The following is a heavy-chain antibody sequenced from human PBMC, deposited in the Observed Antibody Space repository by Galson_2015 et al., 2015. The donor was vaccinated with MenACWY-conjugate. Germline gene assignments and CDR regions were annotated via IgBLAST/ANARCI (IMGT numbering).Heavy chain of an antibody. Sequence: LRLSCAVSGFIFSNYAISWLRQPPGKGLEWVSAIGGSSEYRYYADSVKGRFTISRDNSKNTLYLQMNSLRAGDTAVYYCAREAARYSYGDYWGQGILVTVSS. V-gene: IGHV3-23*01. J-gene: IGHJ4*02. CDR2: IGGSSEYR. CDR3: AREAARYSYGDY. D-gene: IGHD5-18*01. CDR1: GFIFSNYA.